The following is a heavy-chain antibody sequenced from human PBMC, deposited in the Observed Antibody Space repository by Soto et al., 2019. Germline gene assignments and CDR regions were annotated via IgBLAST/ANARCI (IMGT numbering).Heavy chain of an antibody. Sequence: ETLALTCIVSGGSISSSSYYWGWVRQPPGEGLGWSGRIYYSGSTYYNPSLKRRVTVSVVRSKNQFSLKIRPVTAADTACFFCARHRARNWFDPWGQGTPVTVS. CDR2: IYYSGST. V-gene: IGHV4-39*01. CDR3: ARHRARNWFDP. J-gene: IGHJ5*02. D-gene: IGHD6-6*01. CDR1: GGSISSSSYY.